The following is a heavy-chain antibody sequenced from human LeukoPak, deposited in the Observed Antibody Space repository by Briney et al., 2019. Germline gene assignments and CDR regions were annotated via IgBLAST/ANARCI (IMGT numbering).Heavy chain of an antibody. CDR1: GGSFSGYY. D-gene: IGHD3-22*01. J-gene: IGHJ5*02. Sequence: SETLSLTCAVYGGSFSGYYWSWIRQPPGKGLEWIGEINHSGSTNYNPSLKSRVTISVDTSKNQFSLKLSSVTAADTAVYYCARGRGYYDSSGYYSNWFDPWGQGTLVTVSS. V-gene: IGHV4-34*01. CDR2: INHSGST. CDR3: ARGRGYYDSSGYYSNWFDP.